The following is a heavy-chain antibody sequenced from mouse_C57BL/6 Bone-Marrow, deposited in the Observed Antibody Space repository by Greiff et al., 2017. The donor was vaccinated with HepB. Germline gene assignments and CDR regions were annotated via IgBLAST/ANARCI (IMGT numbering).Heavy chain of an antibody. CDR1: GYTFTDYY. J-gene: IGHJ1*03. CDR3: ANYGNYGYFDV. Sequence: VQLQQSGPVLVKPGASVKMSCKASGYTFTDYYMNWVKQSHGKSLEWIGVINPYNGGTSYNQKFKGKATLTVDKSSSTAYMELNSLTSEDSAVYYCANYGNYGYFDVWGTGTTVTVSS. V-gene: IGHV1-19*01. CDR2: INPYNGGT. D-gene: IGHD2-1*01.